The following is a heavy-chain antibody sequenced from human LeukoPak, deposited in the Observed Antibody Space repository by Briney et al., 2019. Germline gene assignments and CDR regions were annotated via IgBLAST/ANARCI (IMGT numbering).Heavy chain of an antibody. V-gene: IGHV4-61*01. D-gene: IGHD6-19*01. CDR3: ARGSGWYFVY. J-gene: IGHJ4*02. CDR2: IYHSGST. CDR1: GDSVSSGSSY. Sequence: PSETLSLTCTVTGDSVSSGSSYWSWIRQPPGKGLEWIGYIYHSGSTNYNPSLKNRVTISLDTSKNQFSLKLSSVTAADTAAYYCARGSGWYFVYWGQGTLVTVSS.